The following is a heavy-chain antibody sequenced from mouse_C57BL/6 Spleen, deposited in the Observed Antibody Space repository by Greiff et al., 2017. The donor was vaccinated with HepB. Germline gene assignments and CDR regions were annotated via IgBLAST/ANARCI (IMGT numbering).Heavy chain of an antibody. CDR2: IRSKSNNYAT. V-gene: IGHV10-1*01. CDR3: VRPHYAMDY. Sequence: EVNVVESGGGLVQPKGSLKLSCAASGFSFNTYAMNWVRQAPGKGLEWVARIRSKSNNYATYYADSVKDRFTISRDDSESMLYLQMNNLKTEDTAMYYCVRPHYAMDYWGQGTSVTVSS. J-gene: IGHJ4*01. CDR1: GFSFNTYA.